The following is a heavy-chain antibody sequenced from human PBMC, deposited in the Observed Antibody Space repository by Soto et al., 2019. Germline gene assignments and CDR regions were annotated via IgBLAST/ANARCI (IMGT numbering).Heavy chain of an antibody. J-gene: IGHJ6*02. CDR3: ARAAAGTYYYYSYGMAV. V-gene: IGHV1-69*12. Sequence: QVQLVQSGAEVKKPGSSVKVSCKASGGTFSSYAISWVRQAPGQGIEWMGGIIPIFGTATYAQKFQGRVTITADESTSTAYMELSSLRSEDTAVYYCARAAAGTYYYYSYGMAVWGQGTTVTVSS. CDR1: GGTFSSYA. D-gene: IGHD6-13*01. CDR2: IIPIFGTA.